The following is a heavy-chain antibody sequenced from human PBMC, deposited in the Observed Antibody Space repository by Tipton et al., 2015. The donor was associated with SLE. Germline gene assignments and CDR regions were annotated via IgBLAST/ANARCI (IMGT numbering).Heavy chain of an antibody. V-gene: IGHV4-34*01. CDR3: ARGEAPLGSSYLFDY. CDR2: INQSGST. J-gene: IGHJ4*02. CDR1: GGSFSGYN. D-gene: IGHD6-13*01. Sequence: LRLSCAVYGGSFSGYNWSWTRQPPGKGLEWIGEINQSGSTNYNPSLKSRVTKSVETSKNQFSLNVSSVTAADTALYYCARGEAPLGSSYLFDYWGQGTLVTVSS.